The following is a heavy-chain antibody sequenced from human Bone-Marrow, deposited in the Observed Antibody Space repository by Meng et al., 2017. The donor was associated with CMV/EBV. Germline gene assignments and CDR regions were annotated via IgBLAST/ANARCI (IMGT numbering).Heavy chain of an antibody. CDR3: ARGLVDQWRTKIDYYYYGMDV. V-gene: IGHV1-2*02. CDR1: GYTFTAHY. Sequence: ASVKVSCKASGYTFTAHYFHWVRQAPGQGLEWMGWIHPHRGDTNYAQQFQGRVTLTRDTSINTGYMELSSLRSEDTAVYYCARGLVDQWRTKIDYYYYGMDVWGQGTTVTVSS. D-gene: IGHD6-19*01. J-gene: IGHJ6*02. CDR2: IHPHRGDT.